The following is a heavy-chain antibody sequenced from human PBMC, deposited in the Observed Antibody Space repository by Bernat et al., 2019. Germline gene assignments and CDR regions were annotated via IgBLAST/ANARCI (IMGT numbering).Heavy chain of an antibody. D-gene: IGHD6-13*01. CDR1: GFSLSTSGMC. CDR3: ARITAGSSSWYDYYYYGMDV. J-gene: IGHJ6*02. V-gene: IGHV2-70*15. Sequence: QVTLRESGPALVKPTQTLTLTCTFSGFSLSTSGMCVSWIRQPPGNALEWLARIDWVDDKYYSTSLKTRLTISKDTSKNQVVLTMTNMDPVDTATYYCARITAGSSSWYDYYYYGMDVWGQGTTVTVSS. CDR2: IDWVDDK.